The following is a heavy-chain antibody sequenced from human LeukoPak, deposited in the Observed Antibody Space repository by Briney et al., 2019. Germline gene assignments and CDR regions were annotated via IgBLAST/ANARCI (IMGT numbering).Heavy chain of an antibody. D-gene: IGHD2-2*01. CDR1: GGSMTHYF. Sequence: SGTLSLTCTVSGGSMTHYFWNWIRQPPGKGLEWIGYTHTSGSPDYSRSLKSRVTISLDTSKNQFSLMLSSVTAADTAVYFCARATQRYCSGTTCFPYWFDTWGQGTLATVFS. V-gene: IGHV4-4*09. CDR2: THTSGSP. CDR3: ARATQRYCSGTTCFPYWFDT. J-gene: IGHJ5*02.